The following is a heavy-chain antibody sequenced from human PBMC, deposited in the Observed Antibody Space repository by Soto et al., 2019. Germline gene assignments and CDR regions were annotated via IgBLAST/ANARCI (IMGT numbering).Heavy chain of an antibody. J-gene: IGHJ4*02. V-gene: IGHV3-30-3*01. D-gene: IGHD4-17*01. CDR2: ISYDGSNN. CDR1: GFTFSSYV. Sequence: QVQLVESGGGVVQPGRSLRLSCAASGFTFSSYVLHWVRQPPGKGLEWVAVISYDGSNNSYADSVKGRFTISRDNSKNTLYLQMNSLRAEDTAVYYCARVPTTVVTPFYFDYWGQGTLVTVSS. CDR3: ARVPTTVVTPFYFDY.